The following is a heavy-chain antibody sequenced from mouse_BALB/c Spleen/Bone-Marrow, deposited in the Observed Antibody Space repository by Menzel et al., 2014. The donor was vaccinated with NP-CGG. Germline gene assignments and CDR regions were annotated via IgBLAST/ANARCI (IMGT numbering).Heavy chain of an antibody. D-gene: IGHD1-3*01. CDR1: GRSITSDYA. CDR2: ISYSGFT. V-gene: IGHV3-2*02. Sequence: EVKLVESGPGLVKPSQSLSLTCTVTGRSITSDYAWNWIRQFPGDKLEWMGYISYSGFTTYNPSLKSRISIIRDTSKNQFFLQLNSVTTEDTATYYCAREDNYAFAYWGQGTLVTVSA. J-gene: IGHJ3*01. CDR3: AREDNYAFAY.